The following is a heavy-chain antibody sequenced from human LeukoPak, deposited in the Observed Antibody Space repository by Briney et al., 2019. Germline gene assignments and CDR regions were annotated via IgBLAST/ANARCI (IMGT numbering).Heavy chain of an antibody. CDR1: GFTVSSNY. D-gene: IGHD3-16*02. CDR3: AKLIRVSIGGFDP. Sequence: PGGSLRLSCAASGFTVSSNYMSWVRQAPGKGLEWVSVIYSGGSTYYADSVKGRFTISRDNSKNTLYLQMNSLRAEDTAVYYCAKLIRVSIGGFDPWGQGTLVTVSS. CDR2: IYSGGST. V-gene: IGHV3-53*01. J-gene: IGHJ5*02.